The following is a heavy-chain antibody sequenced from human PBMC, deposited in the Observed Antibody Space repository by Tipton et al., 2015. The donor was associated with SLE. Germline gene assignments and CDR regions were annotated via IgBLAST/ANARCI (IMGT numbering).Heavy chain of an antibody. CDR1: GGSITGYH. V-gene: IGHV4-59*01. Sequence: GLVKPSETLSLTCSVSGGSITGYHWSWIRQPPGKGLEWIGYVYYTGTTNYDPSLRSRVTMSADTSRNQFSLGLSAVTTADTAVYYCARSGYDATGYFMNYFDYWGQGALVTVSS. J-gene: IGHJ4*02. CDR2: VYYTGTT. CDR3: ARSGYDATGYFMNYFDY. D-gene: IGHD3-22*01.